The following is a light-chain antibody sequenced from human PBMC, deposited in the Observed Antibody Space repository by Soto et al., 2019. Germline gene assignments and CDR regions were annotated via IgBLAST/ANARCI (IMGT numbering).Light chain of an antibody. CDR3: QQFRSSWWT. CDR2: AIS. Sequence: IVLTQSPGTLSASPGGRATLSCRSSETVYDRQLAWYQQRAGQAPRLLIYAISTRAAVIPDRFSGSGSRTDFTLTISRVEPADSAMYYCQQFRSSWWTFAQGTKVE. J-gene: IGKJ1*01. V-gene: IGKV3-20*01. CDR1: ETVYDRQ.